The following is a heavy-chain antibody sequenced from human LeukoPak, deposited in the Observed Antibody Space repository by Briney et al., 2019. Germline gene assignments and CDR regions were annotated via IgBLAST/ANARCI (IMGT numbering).Heavy chain of an antibody. J-gene: IGHJ4*02. CDR3: ARTHYSSGWYTGLSYFDY. D-gene: IGHD6-19*01. CDR1: GFTFSSYA. CDR2: ISYDGSNK. Sequence: PGRSLRLSCAASGFTFSSYAMHWVRQAPGKGLEWVAVISYDGSNKYYADSVKGRFTISRDNSKNTLYLQMNSLRAEDTAVYYCARTHYSSGWYTGLSYFDYWGRGTLVTVSS. V-gene: IGHV3-30-3*01.